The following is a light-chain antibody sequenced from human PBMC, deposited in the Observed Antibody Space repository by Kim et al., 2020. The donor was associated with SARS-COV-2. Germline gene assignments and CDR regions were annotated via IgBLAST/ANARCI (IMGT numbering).Light chain of an antibody. Sequence: SYELTQQPSVSVSPGQTASITCPGDTLGDKYPSWYQQKPGQSPVLVIYQHNKRPSGIPERFSGSNSGNTATLTISGTQALDEADYYCQAWDRSTVVFGGGTKVTVL. CDR1: TLGDKY. CDR2: QHN. CDR3: QAWDRSTVV. J-gene: IGLJ2*01. V-gene: IGLV3-1*01.